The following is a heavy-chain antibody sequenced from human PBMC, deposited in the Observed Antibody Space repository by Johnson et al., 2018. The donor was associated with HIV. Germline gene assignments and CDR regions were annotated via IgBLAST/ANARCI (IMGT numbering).Heavy chain of an antibody. J-gene: IGHJ3*01. CDR3: ARKKLQYYDSSGYYDHAFDF. Sequence: VQLVESGGGLVQPGGSLRLSCAASGFTVSSNYMSWVRQALGKGLEWVSVIYSGGSTYYADSVKGRFTISRDNSKNTLYFQMNSLRAEDTAVYYCARKKLQYYDSSGYYDHAFDFWGLGTRVTVSS. V-gene: IGHV3-66*01. CDR2: IYSGGST. D-gene: IGHD3-22*01. CDR1: GFTVSSNY.